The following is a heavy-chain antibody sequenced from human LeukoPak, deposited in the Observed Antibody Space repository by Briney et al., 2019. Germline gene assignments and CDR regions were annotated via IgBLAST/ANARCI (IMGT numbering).Heavy chain of an antibody. J-gene: IGHJ4*02. CDR1: GYTFTSYD. CDR3: ARRIAARPNTVRSYYFDY. Sequence: ASVRVSCTASGYTFTSYDINWVRQAPGQGLEWMGWMNPNSGNTGYAQKFQGRVTMTRNTSISTAYMELSSLRSEDTAVYYCARRIAARPNTVRSYYFDYWGQGTLVTVSS. D-gene: IGHD6-6*01. V-gene: IGHV1-8*01. CDR2: MNPNSGNT.